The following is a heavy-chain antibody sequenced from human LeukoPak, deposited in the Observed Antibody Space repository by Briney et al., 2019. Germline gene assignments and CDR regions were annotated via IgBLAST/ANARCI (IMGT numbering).Heavy chain of an antibody. CDR1: GYTFTSYD. Sequence: ASVKVSCKASGYTFTSYDINWVRQATGQGLEWMGWMNPNSGNTGYAQEFQGRVTITRNTSISTAYMELSSLRSEDTAVYYCARGLVAAAPYYYYYMDVWGKGTTVTVSS. CDR3: ARGLVAAAPYYYYYMDV. D-gene: IGHD6-13*01. CDR2: MNPNSGNT. V-gene: IGHV1-8*03. J-gene: IGHJ6*03.